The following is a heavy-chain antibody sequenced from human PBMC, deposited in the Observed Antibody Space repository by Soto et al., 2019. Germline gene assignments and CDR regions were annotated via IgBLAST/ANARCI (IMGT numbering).Heavy chain of an antibody. J-gene: IGHJ6*02. Sequence: ASVKVSCKASGGSFTYTLSWVRQAPGQGLEWMGGIIPIFGTANYAQKFQGRVTITADESTKTAYMELSTLRSEDTAVYYCARLHSHGTYGMVVWGQGTTVTVSS. CDR1: GGSFTYT. V-gene: IGHV1-69*13. CDR3: ARLHSHGTYGMVV. D-gene: IGHD5-18*01. CDR2: IIPIFGTA.